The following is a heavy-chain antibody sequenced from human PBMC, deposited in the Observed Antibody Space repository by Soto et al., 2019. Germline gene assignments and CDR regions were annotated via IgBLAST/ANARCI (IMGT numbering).Heavy chain of an antibody. CDR3: ARGHRFCSCGSCYLWDY. D-gene: IGHD2-15*01. CDR1: GGSIGGYF. V-gene: IGHV4-59*01. Sequence: QVQLQESGPGLVKPSETLSLTCAHYGGSIGGYFWSWIRQPPGNGPEWIRNIYHSGSTNYNPSLKSRVTLSVETFKNKFSLKLSSVAAADTAMYYCARGHRFCSCGSCYLWDYWGQGTLVTVSS. CDR2: IYHSGST. J-gene: IGHJ4*02.